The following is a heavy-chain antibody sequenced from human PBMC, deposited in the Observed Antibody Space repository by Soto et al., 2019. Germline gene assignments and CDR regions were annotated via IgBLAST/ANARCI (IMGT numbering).Heavy chain of an antibody. D-gene: IGHD2-15*01. V-gene: IGHV4-39*02. CDR2: IYYSENT. J-gene: IGHJ4*02. CDR1: GGSISSSSYY. CDR3: AREGGRYCTGGSCQVDY. Sequence: QLQLQESGPGLVKPSETLSLTCTVSGGSISSSSYYWGWIRQPPGKGLEWIGSIYYSENTYYTPFLKRRVTISVDTSKNQFSLKLSSVTAADTAVYYCAREGGRYCTGGSCQVDYWGQGTLVTVSS.